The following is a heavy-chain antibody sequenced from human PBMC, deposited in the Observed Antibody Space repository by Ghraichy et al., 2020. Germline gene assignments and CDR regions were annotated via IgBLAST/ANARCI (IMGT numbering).Heavy chain of an antibody. V-gene: IGHV4-39*01. CDR1: GGSISSGSFY. J-gene: IGHJ6*02. Sequence: SETLSLTCTVSGGSISSGSFYWGWIRQPPGKGLEWIGSIYYSGSTYYNPSLKSRVTLSVDTSKNQFSLKLTSVTAADTAVYYCARLNYGYGMDVWGQGTTVTVSS. D-gene: IGHD3-16*01. CDR2: IYYSGST. CDR3: ARLNYGYGMDV.